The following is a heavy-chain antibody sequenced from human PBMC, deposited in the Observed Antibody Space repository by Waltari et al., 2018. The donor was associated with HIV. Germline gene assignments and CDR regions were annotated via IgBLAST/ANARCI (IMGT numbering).Heavy chain of an antibody. CDR3: ARDSRGSTWSLNWFDP. V-gene: IGHV3-21*02. CDR1: GFPFNRLS. Sequence: EVRLGESGVGPVTPGQSPRPSRVTFGFPFNRLSMNRVRQAPGSGPEWVSSISSSGNFKHYADTVKGRFTISRDNAENSLYLQMNGLRAEDTAIYYCARDSRGSTWSLNWFDPWGQGTLVTVSS. J-gene: IGHJ5*02. D-gene: IGHD6-6*01. CDR2: ISSSGNFK.